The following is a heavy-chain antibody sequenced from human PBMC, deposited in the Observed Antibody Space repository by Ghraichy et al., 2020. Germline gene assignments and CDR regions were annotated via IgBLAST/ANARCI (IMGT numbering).Heavy chain of an antibody. CDR3: ARGTQLLWFRERFHEFDP. V-gene: IGHV1-2*04. CDR2: INPNSGGT. Sequence: ASVKVSCKASGYTFTGYYMHWVRQAPGQGLEWMGWINPNSGGTNYAQKFQGWVTMTRDTSISTAYMELSRLRSDDTAVYYCARGTQLLWFRERFHEFDPWGQGTLVTVSS. J-gene: IGHJ5*02. CDR1: GYTFTGYY. D-gene: IGHD3-10*01.